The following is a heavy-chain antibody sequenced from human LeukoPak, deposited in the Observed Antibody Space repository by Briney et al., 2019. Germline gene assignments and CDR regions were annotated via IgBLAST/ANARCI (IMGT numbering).Heavy chain of an antibody. CDR2: IKQDGSEK. V-gene: IGHV3-7*05. D-gene: IGHD6-19*01. Sequence: PGGSLRLSCAASGFTFSNYWMNWVRQAPGQGLEWVANIKQDGSEKYYVDSVKGRFTISRDNAKNSLYLQMNSLRAEDTAVYYCASGVPVTGRRVPYFDYWGQGTLVTVSS. J-gene: IGHJ4*02. CDR3: ASGVPVTGRRVPYFDY. CDR1: GFTFSNYW.